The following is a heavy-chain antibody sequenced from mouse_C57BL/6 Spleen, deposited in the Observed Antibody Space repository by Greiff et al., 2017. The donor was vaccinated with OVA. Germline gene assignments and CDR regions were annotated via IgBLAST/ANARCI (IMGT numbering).Heavy chain of an antibody. Sequence: EVKLMESGEGLVKPGGSLKLSCAASGFTFSSYAMSWVRQTPEKRLEWVAYISSGGDYIYYADTVKGRFTISRDNARNTRYLQMSSLKSEDTAMYYCTRDREVYDYDGGFAYWGQGTLVTVSA. V-gene: IGHV5-9-1*02. J-gene: IGHJ3*01. CDR3: TRDREVYDYDGGFAY. CDR2: ISSGGDYI. D-gene: IGHD2-4*01. CDR1: GFTFSSYA.